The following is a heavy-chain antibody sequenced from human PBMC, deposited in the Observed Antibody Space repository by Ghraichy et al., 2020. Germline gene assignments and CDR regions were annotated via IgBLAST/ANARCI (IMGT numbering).Heavy chain of an antibody. CDR2: ISDDGNTK. V-gene: IGHV3-30-3*01. CDR3: ARRRVGMNLPDAFGI. CDR1: GFTFSSYA. D-gene: IGHD3-3*01. Sequence: RGSLRLTCAASGFTFSSYALHWVRQAPGKGVEWVAVISDDGNTKFYADSVKGRFTTSRDNSKNTLYLQMNSLRPEDTGVYYCARRRVGMNLPDAFGIWGPGTMVAVSS. J-gene: IGHJ3*02.